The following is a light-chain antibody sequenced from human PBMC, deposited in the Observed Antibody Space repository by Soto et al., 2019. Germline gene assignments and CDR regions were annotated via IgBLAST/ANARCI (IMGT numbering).Light chain of an antibody. CDR2: GAS. CDR1: QSLADNY. Sequence: EVVLTQSPGTLSLSPGDRAALSCRASQSLADNYLAWYQQKPGQAPRLLMYGASTRLTGIPDRFSGSGSGKDFTLIISSLEPEDFAIYYCQQRNNWPLTFGGGTKVELK. CDR3: QQRNNWPLT. J-gene: IGKJ4*01. V-gene: IGKV3D-20*02.